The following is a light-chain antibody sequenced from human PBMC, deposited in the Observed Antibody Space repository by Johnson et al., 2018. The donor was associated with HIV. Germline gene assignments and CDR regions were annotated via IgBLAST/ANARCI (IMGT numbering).Light chain of an antibody. Sequence: QSVLTQPPSVSAAPGQKVTISCSGSSSNIGNNSVSWYQQLPGTAPKLLIYDNNKRPSGIPDRFSCPNSATSATLAITALQTGDEAEYYCGTWDSSLWGVFGTGTKVTVL. CDR3: GTWDSSLWGV. CDR2: DNN. CDR1: SSNIGNNS. V-gene: IGLV1-51*01. J-gene: IGLJ1*01.